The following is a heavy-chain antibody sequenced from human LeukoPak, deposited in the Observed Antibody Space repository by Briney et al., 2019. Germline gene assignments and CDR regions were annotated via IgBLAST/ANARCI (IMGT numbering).Heavy chain of an antibody. D-gene: IGHD6-13*01. CDR3: ARDLYSSSHDAFDI. CDR2: IIPIFGTA. Sequence: PSASVKVSCKASGGTFSSYAISWVRQAPGQGLEWMGGIIPIFGTANYAQKFQGRVTITTDESTSTAYMELSSLRSEDTAVYYCARDLYSSSHDAFDIWGQGTMVTVSS. V-gene: IGHV1-69*05. J-gene: IGHJ3*02. CDR1: GGTFSSYA.